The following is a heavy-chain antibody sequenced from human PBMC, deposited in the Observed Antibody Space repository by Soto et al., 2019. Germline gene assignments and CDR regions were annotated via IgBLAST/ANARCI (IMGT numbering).Heavy chain of an antibody. CDR1: GGTFSSYA. J-gene: IGHJ6*02. D-gene: IGHD6-13*01. CDR3: ARGKQQLPRYYYYYGMDV. V-gene: IGHV1-69*12. CDR2: IIPIFGTA. Sequence: QVQLVQSGAEVKKPGSSVKVSCKASGGTFSSYAISWVRQAPGQGLEWMGGIIPIFGTANYAQKFQGRVTITADESTSTAYMELSSLRSEDTAVYYCARGKQQLPRYYYYYGMDVWGQGTTVTVSS.